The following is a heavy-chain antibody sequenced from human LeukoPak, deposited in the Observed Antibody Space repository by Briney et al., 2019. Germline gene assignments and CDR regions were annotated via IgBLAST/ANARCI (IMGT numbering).Heavy chain of an antibody. CDR1: GFTFSSYA. D-gene: IGHD3-22*01. CDR3: ARRLDSSGYPPRVGYYYYGMDV. CDR2: ISGSGGST. J-gene: IGHJ6*02. V-gene: IGHV3-23*01. Sequence: PGGSLRLSCAASGFTFSSYAMSWVRQAPGKGLEWVSAISGSGGSTYYADSVKGRFTISRDNSKNTLYLQMNSLRADDTAVYYCARRLDSSGYPPRVGYYYYGMDVWGQGTTVTVSS.